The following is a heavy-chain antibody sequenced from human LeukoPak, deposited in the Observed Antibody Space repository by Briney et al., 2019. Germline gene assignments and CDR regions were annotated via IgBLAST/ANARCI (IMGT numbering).Heavy chain of an antibody. Sequence: GGSLRLSCAASGFTFTNYWMSWVRQAPGKGLELVANIKQDRSEKYYVDSVKGRFTISRDNAKNSLYLQMNSLRAEDTAVYYCTRDPRRLDYWGQGTLVTVSS. J-gene: IGHJ4*02. CDR3: TRDPRRLDY. V-gene: IGHV3-7*03. CDR1: GFTFTNYW. CDR2: IKQDRSEK.